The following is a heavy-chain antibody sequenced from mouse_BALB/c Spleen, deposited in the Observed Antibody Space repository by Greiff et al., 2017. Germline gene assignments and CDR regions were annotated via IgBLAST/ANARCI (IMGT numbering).Heavy chain of an antibody. D-gene: IGHD1-1*01. V-gene: IGHV1S29*02. Sequence: EVQLQESGPELVKPGASVKISCKASGYTFTDYNMHWVKQSHGKSLEWIGYIYPYNGGTGYNQKFKSKATLTVDNSSSTAYMELRSLTSEDSAVYYCARGDYYGSHPWFAYWGQGTLVTVSA. CDR2: IYPYNGGT. CDR3: ARGDYYGSHPWFAY. J-gene: IGHJ3*01. CDR1: GYTFTDYN.